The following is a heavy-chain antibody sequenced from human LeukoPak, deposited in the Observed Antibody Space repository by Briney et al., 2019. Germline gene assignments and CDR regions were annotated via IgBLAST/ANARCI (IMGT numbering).Heavy chain of an antibody. J-gene: IGHJ4*02. CDR2: VSTDGRTT. D-gene: IGHD5-12*01. V-gene: IGHV3-74*01. CDR3: ASPTARYSGYDWDYFDY. CDR1: GFTFSSYW. Sequence: GGSLTLSCAASGFTFSSYWIHWVRQAPGKGLVWVSRVSTDGRTTSYADSVRGRFTISRDNAKNTLYLQMNSLRVEDTAVYYCASPTARYSGYDWDYFDYWGQGALVTVSS.